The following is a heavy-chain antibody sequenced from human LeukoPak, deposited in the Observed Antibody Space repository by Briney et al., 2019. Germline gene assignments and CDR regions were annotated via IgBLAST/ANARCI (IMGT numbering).Heavy chain of an antibody. D-gene: IGHD6-13*01. CDR1: DDSITMYY. V-gene: IGHV4-39*07. Sequence: PSETLSLTCSVSDDSITMYYWTWIRQPPGKGLEWIGSIYYSGSTYYNPSLKSRVTISVDTSKNQFSLKLSSVTAADTAVYYCARVGAAAGYYYYMDVWGKGTTVTVSS. J-gene: IGHJ6*03. CDR3: ARVGAAAGYYYYMDV. CDR2: IYYSGST.